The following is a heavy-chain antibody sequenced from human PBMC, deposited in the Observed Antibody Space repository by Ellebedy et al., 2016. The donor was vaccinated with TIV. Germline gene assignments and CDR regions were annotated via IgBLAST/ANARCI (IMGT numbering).Heavy chain of an antibody. Sequence: AASVKVSCKASGFTFTSSAIQWVRQARGQRLEWIGWIVAGSGNTNYAQKFQERVTITRDMSTSTAYMEVSSLRSEDTAVYYCAAVRDGYKNPDYWGQGTLVTVSS. V-gene: IGHV1-58*02. CDR2: IVAGSGNT. CDR1: GFTFTSSA. CDR3: AAVRDGYKNPDY. D-gene: IGHD5-24*01. J-gene: IGHJ4*02.